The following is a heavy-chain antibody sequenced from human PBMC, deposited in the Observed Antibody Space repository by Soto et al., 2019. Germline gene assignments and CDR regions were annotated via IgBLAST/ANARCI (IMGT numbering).Heavy chain of an antibody. CDR1: GGSISSGAYH. J-gene: IGHJ4*02. CDR2: ISYSGYT. CDR3: ARAARFYDSSGYYDFDY. D-gene: IGHD3-22*01. Sequence: QVQLQESGPGLVKPSQTLSLTCTVSGGSISSGAYHWSWIRQPPGKGLEWIGYISYSGYTYYNPSLKSRVTISVDTSENQCALKRTYVTAADTAVYYCARAARFYDSSGYYDFDYWGQGTLVTVSS. V-gene: IGHV4-30-4*01.